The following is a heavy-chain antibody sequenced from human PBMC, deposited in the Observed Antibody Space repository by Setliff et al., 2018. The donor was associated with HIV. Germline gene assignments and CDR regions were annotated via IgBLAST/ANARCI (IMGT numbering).Heavy chain of an antibody. V-gene: IGHV3-11*04. CDR3: ARSVIGYYYYGMDV. Sequence: GGSLRLSCAASGFTFSDYYMSWIRQAPGKGLEWVSYISGSGSTIYSADSVKGRFTISRDNYKNTLYLQMNSLRAEDTAVYYCARSVIGYYYYGMDVWGQGTTVTVSS. D-gene: IGHD3-10*01. CDR1: GFTFSDYY. J-gene: IGHJ6*02. CDR2: ISGSGSTI.